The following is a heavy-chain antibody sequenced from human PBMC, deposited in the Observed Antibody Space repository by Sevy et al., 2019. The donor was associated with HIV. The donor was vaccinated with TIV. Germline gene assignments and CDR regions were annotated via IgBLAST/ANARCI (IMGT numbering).Heavy chain of an antibody. V-gene: IGHV3-7*04. CDR2: IKQDESEK. CDR1: GFTFSTYW. D-gene: IGHD3-22*01. J-gene: IGHJ4*02. Sequence: GSLRLSCAASGFTFSTYWMHWVRQAPGMGLEWVANIKQDESEKYYVASVKGRFTISRDNAKNSLYLQMNSLRPGDTAVYYCARGNSGSFDYWGQGTLVTVSS. CDR3: ARGNSGSFDY.